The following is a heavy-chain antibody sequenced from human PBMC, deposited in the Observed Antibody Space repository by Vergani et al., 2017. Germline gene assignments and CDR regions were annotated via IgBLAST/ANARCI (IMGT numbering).Heavy chain of an antibody. Sequence: QVQLQQWGAGLLKPSETLSLICAVYGGSFSGYYWSWIRQPPGKGLEWIGEINHSGSTNYNPSLKSRVTISVDTSKNQFSLKLSSVTAADTAVNYCARGLTVVVVAATRGMDVWGQGTTVTVSS. D-gene: IGHD2-15*01. CDR1: GGSFSGYY. J-gene: IGHJ6*02. CDR3: ARGLTVVVVAATRGMDV. CDR2: INHSGST. V-gene: IGHV4-34*01.